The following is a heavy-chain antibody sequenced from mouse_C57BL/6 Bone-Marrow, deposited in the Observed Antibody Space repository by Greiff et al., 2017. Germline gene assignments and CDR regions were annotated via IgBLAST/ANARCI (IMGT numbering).Heavy chain of an antibody. D-gene: IGHD2-1*01. CDR2: IHPNSGST. J-gene: IGHJ2*01. CDR3: ARRGVYGNYFDY. CDR1: GYTFTSYW. V-gene: IGHV1-64*01. Sequence: QVHVKQPGAELVKPGASVKLSCKASGYTFTSYWMHWVKQRPGQGLEWIGMIHPNSGSTNYNEKFKSKATLTVDKSSSTAYMQLSSLTSEDSAVYYCARRGVYGNYFDYWGQGTTLTVSS.